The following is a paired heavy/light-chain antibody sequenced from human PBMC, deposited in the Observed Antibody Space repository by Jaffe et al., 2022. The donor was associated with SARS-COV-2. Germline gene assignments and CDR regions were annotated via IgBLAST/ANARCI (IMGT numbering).Heavy chain of an antibody. Sequence: EVQLLESGGGLVQPGGSLRLSCAASGFTFSNFAMSWVRQAPGKGLEWVSSITSSRGSTYYADSVKGRFTISRDNSKNTLYLQMNSLRAEDTAIYFCAKDAFDFWGQGTLVTVSP. CDR3: AKDAFDF. J-gene: IGHJ4*02. CDR2: ITSSRGST. V-gene: IGHV3-23*01. CDR1: GFTFSNFA.
Light chain of an antibody. CDR3: QQRSSWPSLT. V-gene: IGKV3-11*01. J-gene: IGKJ4*01. Sequence: EIVLTQSPATLSLSPGERATLSCRASQSVNIYLTWFQQKPGQAPRLLIYDASKRATGIPARFSGSGSGTDFTLTISSLEPEDFAVYYCQQRSSWPSLTFGGGTKVEIK. CDR1: QSVNIY. CDR2: DAS.